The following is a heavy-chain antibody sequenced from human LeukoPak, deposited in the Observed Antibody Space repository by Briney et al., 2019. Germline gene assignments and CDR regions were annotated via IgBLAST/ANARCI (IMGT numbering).Heavy chain of an antibody. CDR3: AKSMTLQWRGFFDL. CDR1: GFTFSTYA. CDR2: ISDSGANT. J-gene: IGHJ2*01. V-gene: IGHV3-23*01. D-gene: IGHD6-19*01. Sequence: PGGSLRLSCAASGFTFSTYAMSWDRQAPGKGLEWVSTISDSGANTYYADSVRGRFTISRDNSKNTLYLQKNSLRADDTAIYYCAKSMTLQWRGFFDLWGRGTHVTVSS.